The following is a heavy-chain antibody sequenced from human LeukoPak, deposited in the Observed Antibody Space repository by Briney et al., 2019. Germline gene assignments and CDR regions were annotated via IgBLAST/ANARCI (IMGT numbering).Heavy chain of an antibody. CDR1: GFTFSSYA. CDR2: ISWNSGSI. CDR3: AKAAGFYDSSGYYSDFDY. V-gene: IGHV3-9*01. Sequence: PGGSLRLSCAASGFTFSSYAMHWVRQAPGKGLEWVSGISWNSGSIGYADSVKGRFTISRDNAKNSLYLQMNSLRAEDTAVYYCAKAAGFYDSSGYYSDFDYWGQGTLVTVSS. D-gene: IGHD3-22*01. J-gene: IGHJ4*02.